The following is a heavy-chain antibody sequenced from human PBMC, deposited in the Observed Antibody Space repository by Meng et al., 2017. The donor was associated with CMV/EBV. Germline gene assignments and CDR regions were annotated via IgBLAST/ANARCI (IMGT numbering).Heavy chain of an antibody. CDR1: GYSISSGYY. CDR3: ARVRYCDSSACYQWYDF. V-gene: IGHV4-38-2*02. Sequence: GSLRLSCTVSGYSISSGYYWGWIRQPPGKELEWIVSIHHSGNTYYNPSLKSRVTISIDTSKNQFSLKLSSVTAADTAVYYCARVRYCDSSACYQWYDFWGQGTLVTVSS. CDR2: IHHSGNT. J-gene: IGHJ4*02. D-gene: IGHD2-2*01.